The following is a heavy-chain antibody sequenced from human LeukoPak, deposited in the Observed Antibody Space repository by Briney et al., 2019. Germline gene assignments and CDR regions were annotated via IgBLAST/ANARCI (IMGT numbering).Heavy chain of an antibody. J-gene: IGHJ4*02. V-gene: IGHV3-73*01. CDR1: GFTFSGSA. D-gene: IGHD3-9*01. Sequence: GGSLRLSCAASGFTFSGSALHWVRQASGKGLEWVGRIRSKANSYATVYAASVKGRFTISRDDSKNTAYLQMNSPKTEDTAVYYCTNDILTGYYNLLRWGQGTLVTVSS. CDR3: TNDILTGYYNLLR. CDR2: IRSKANSYAT.